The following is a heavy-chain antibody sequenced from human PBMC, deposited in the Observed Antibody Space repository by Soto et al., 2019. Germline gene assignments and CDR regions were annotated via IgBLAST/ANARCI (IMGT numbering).Heavy chain of an antibody. CDR2: IYWDDDK. V-gene: IGHV2-5*02. J-gene: IGHJ4*02. CDR1: GFSLSTSGVG. D-gene: IGHD1-20*01. Sequence: QITLKESGPTLVKPTQTLTLTCTFSGFSLSTSGVGVGWIRQPPGKALEWLALIYWDDDKRYSPSLKSRLTIIKYTSKNQVVLTMTNMDPVDTGTYYCAHSGVSITGTTIDYWGQGTLVTVSS. CDR3: AHSGVSITGTTIDY.